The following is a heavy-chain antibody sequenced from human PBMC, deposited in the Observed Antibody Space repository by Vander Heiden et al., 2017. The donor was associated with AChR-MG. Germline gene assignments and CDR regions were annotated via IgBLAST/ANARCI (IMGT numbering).Heavy chain of an antibody. Sequence: QMQLVQTGPEVKNPGTAVKVSCKASGLTFTSSAVQWVRQARGQRLEWIGWIVVGSGNTNYAQKFQERVTITRDMSTSTAYMELSSLRSEDTAVYYCAAGPKYCTNGVCWFDPWGQGTLVTVSS. J-gene: IGHJ5*02. D-gene: IGHD2-8*01. CDR2: IVVGSGNT. V-gene: IGHV1-58*01. CDR1: GLTFTSSA. CDR3: AAGPKYCTNGVCWFDP.